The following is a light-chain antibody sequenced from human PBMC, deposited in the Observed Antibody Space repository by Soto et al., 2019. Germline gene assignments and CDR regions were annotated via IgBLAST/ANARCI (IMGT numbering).Light chain of an antibody. J-gene: IGLJ2*01. Sequence: QSALTKPPSASGSPGQSVTISCTGTSSDVGGYNYVSWYQQHPGKAPKLMIYEVSKRPSGVPARFSGSKSGNTASLTVSGLQAEDEADYYCSSYAGSNTHVVFGGGTKVTVL. CDR3: SSYAGSNTHVV. V-gene: IGLV2-8*01. CDR1: SSDVGGYNY. CDR2: EVS.